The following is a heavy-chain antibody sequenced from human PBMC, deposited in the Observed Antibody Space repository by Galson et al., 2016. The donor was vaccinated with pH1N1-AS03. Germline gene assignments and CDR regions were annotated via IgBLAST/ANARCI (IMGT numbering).Heavy chain of an antibody. J-gene: IGHJ5*01. Sequence: SVKVSCKASGYSFTNFDIKCVRQATGQGLEWMGWMNPNSGEAGYAQKFQGRVTLTRDTSITTAYMELSSLRSDDTAVYYCARVMANNWFDSWGQGTLVTVSS. CDR2: MNPNSGEA. CDR3: ARVMANNWFDS. V-gene: IGHV1-8*01. CDR1: GYSFTNFD. D-gene: IGHD5-24*01.